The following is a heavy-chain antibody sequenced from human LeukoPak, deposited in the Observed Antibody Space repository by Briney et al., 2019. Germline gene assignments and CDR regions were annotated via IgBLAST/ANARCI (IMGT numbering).Heavy chain of an antibody. CDR2: MSSGGRYI. CDR3: ARDRPTGASRLFIVQ. J-gene: IGHJ4*02. CDR1: GFTFISYS. Sequence: GGSLRLPCAASGFTFISYSMTWVRQAPGKGLEWISSMSSGGRYIYYADSVRGRFTISMDNAKNSLSLLMNSLRAEDTAVYYCARDRPTGASRLFIVQWGQGTLVTVSS. V-gene: IGHV3-21*01. D-gene: IGHD1-26*01.